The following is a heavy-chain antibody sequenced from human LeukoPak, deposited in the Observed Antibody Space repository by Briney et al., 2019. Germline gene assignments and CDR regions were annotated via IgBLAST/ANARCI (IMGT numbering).Heavy chain of an antibody. D-gene: IGHD4-17*01. V-gene: IGHV3-20*04. CDR3: AKDYEKTLDY. J-gene: IGHJ4*02. CDR2: INWNGGST. CDR1: GFTFDDYG. Sequence: GGSLRLSCAASGFTFDDYGMGWVRQAPGKGLEWVSGINWNGGSTGYADSVKGRFTISRDNAKNSLYLQMNSLRAEDTALYYCAKDYEKTLDYWGQGTLVTVSS.